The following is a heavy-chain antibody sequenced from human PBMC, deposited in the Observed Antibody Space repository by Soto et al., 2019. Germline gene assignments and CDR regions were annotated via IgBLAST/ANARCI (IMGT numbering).Heavy chain of an antibody. Sequence: PSETLSLTCAVYGGSFSGYYWSWIRQPPGKGLEWIGEINHSGSTNYNPSLKSRVTISVGTSKNQFSLKLSSVTAADTAVYYCARGKEGEIIVVVPAAMPRPFDYWGQETLVTVSS. CDR3: ARGKEGEIIVVVPAAMPRPFDY. CDR1: GGSFSGYY. D-gene: IGHD2-2*01. V-gene: IGHV4-34*01. CDR2: INHSGST. J-gene: IGHJ4*02.